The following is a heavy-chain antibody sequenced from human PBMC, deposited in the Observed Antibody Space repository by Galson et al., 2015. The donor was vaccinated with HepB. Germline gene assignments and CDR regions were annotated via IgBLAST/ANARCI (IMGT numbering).Heavy chain of an antibody. CDR1: GGSISSYY. D-gene: IGHD4-23*01. J-gene: IGHJ4*02. V-gene: IGHV4-59*12. CDR3: ARPRRYGGNSGGYTFDY. CDR2: IYYSGST. Sequence: ETLSLTCTVSGGSISSYYWSWIRQPPGKGLEWIGYIYYSGSTNYNPSLKSRVTISVDTSKNQFSLKLSSVTAADTAVYYCARPRRYGGNSGGYTFDYWGQGTLVTVSS.